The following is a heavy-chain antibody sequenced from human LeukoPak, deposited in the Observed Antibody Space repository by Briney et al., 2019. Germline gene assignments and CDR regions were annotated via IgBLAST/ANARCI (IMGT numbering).Heavy chain of an antibody. D-gene: IGHD3-16*01. CDR3: AKIEGGVRGFFDP. Sequence: PGGSLRLSCAASGFTFTSYSMNWVRQPPGKGLEWVSTISGSGGYTYYAESVKGRLIISRDNSKNTLYLQMNSLRVEDTAIYYCAKIEGGVRGFFDPWGQGTLVSVSS. J-gene: IGHJ5*02. V-gene: IGHV3-23*01. CDR2: ISGSGGYT. CDR1: GFTFTSYS.